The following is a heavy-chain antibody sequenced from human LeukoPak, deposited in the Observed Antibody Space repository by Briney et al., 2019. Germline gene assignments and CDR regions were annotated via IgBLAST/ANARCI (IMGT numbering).Heavy chain of an antibody. Sequence: PSQTLSLTCTVSGGSISSYYWSWIRQPPGKGLEWIGYIYYSGSTNYNPSLKSRVTISVDTSKNQFSLKLSSVTAADTAVYYCAREVYLSGSYIYGWFDPWGQGTLVTVSS. CDR2: IYYSGST. V-gene: IGHV4-59*12. D-gene: IGHD1-26*01. J-gene: IGHJ5*02. CDR1: GGSISSYY. CDR3: AREVYLSGSYIYGWFDP.